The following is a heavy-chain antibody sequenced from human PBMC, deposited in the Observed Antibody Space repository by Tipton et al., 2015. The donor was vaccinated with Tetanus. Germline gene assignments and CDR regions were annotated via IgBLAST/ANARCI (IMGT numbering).Heavy chain of an antibody. CDR3: ASSTVTR. CDR2: IKQDGSAQ. D-gene: IGHD4-17*01. J-gene: IGHJ4*02. V-gene: IGHV3-7*01. CDR1: GFTFRNYC. Sequence: SLRLSCVASGFTFRNYCMTWIRQAPGKGLEWVANIKQDGSAQNFVDSVKGRFTFSRDNDKNSLYLQVNNLRVEDTAVYYCASSTVTRWGPGTLVTVSS.